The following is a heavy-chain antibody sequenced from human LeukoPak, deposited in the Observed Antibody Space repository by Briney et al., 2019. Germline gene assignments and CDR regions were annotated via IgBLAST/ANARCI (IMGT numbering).Heavy chain of an antibody. CDR2: ISYDGSNK. CDR1: GFTFSSYG. V-gene: IGHV3-30*03. CDR3: ARGGMITFGGVIVSGTPGAFDI. J-gene: IGHJ3*02. Sequence: GRSLRLSCAASGFTFSSYGMHWVRQAPGKGLEWVAVISYDGSNKYYADSVKGRFTISRDNSKNTLYLQMNSLRAEDTAVYYCARGGMITFGGVIVSGTPGAFDIWGQGTMVTVSS. D-gene: IGHD3-16*02.